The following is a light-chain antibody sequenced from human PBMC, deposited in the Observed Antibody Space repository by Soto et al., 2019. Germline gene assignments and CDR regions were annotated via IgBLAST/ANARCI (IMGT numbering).Light chain of an antibody. Sequence: DIVMTQSPDSLAVSLGERATINCKSSQSVLHSSNNQNYLAWYQQKPGQPPKLLIYWASTRESGVPDRFSGSWSGTDVSLTIGSLQAEEVAVYYCQQYYSTSPTFGGGTKVEI. CDR1: QSVLHSSNNQNY. J-gene: IGKJ4*01. V-gene: IGKV4-1*01. CDR3: QQYYSTSPT. CDR2: WAS.